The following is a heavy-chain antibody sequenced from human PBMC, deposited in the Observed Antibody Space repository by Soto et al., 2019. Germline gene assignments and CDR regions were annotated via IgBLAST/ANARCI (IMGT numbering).Heavy chain of an antibody. CDR3: ARDHCSGGSCYHDY. CDR1: GFTFSSYA. J-gene: IGHJ4*02. Sequence: EVQLVESGGGLVQPGGSLRLSCAASGFTFSSYAMHWVRQAPGKGLEYVSAISSNGGSTYYANSVKGRFTISRDNSKNPLYLQMGSLRAEDMAVYYCARDHCSGGSCYHDYWGQGTLVTVSS. CDR2: ISSNGGST. V-gene: IGHV3-64*01. D-gene: IGHD2-15*01.